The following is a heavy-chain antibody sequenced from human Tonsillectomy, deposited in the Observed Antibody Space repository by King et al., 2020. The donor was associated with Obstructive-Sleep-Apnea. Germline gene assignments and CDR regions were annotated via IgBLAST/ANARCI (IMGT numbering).Heavy chain of an antibody. J-gene: IGHJ2*01. CDR3: ARVPLSYYGSGSNWYFDL. D-gene: IGHD3-10*01. Sequence: VQLQQWGAGLLKPSEILSLTCAVYGGSFSDYYWSWIRQPPGMGLEWIGEINHSGSTSYSPSLKSRVTISVDTSKNQFSLKLSCVTAADTAVYYCARVPLSYYGSGSNWYFDLWGRGTLVTVSS. CDR1: GGSFSDYY. V-gene: IGHV4-34*01. CDR2: INHSGST.